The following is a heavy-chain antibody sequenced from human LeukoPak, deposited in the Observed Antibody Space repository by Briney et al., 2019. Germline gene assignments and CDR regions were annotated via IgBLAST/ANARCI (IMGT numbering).Heavy chain of an antibody. CDR2: ISYDGSNK. V-gene: IGHV3-30*03. CDR3: ARARYSYGYWAYFDY. CDR1: GFTFSSYG. J-gene: IGHJ4*02. Sequence: GGSLRLSCAASGFTFSSYGMHWVRQAPGKGLEWVAVISYDGSNKYYADSVKGRFTISRDNAKNSLYLQMNSLRAEDTAVYYCARARYSYGYWAYFDYWGQGTLVTVSS. D-gene: IGHD5-18*01.